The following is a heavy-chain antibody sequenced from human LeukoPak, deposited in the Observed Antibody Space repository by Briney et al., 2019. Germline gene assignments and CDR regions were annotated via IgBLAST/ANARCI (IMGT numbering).Heavy chain of an antibody. Sequence: KPSETLSLTCTVSGGSISSYYWSWIRQPPGKGLEWIGYIYYSGSTNYNPSLKSRVTISVDTSKNQFSLKLSSVTAADTAVYYCARVGPRGYGLDYWGQGTLVTVSS. J-gene: IGHJ4*02. CDR3: ARVGPRGYGLDY. CDR1: GGSISSYY. CDR2: IYYSGST. D-gene: IGHD5-18*01. V-gene: IGHV4-59*01.